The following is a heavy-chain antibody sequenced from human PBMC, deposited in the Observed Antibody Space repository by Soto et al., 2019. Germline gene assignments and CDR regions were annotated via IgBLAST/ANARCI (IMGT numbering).Heavy chain of an antibody. CDR3: AKGGRITIFGVVITGGMDV. J-gene: IGHJ6*02. CDR2: ISGSGGST. CDR1: GFTFSSYA. V-gene: IGHV3-23*01. D-gene: IGHD3-3*01. Sequence: VGSLRLSCAASGFTFSSYAMSWVRQAPGKGLEWVSAISGSGGSTYYADSVKGRFTISRDNSKNTLYLQMNSLRAEDTAVYYCAKGGRITIFGVVITGGMDVWGQGTTVTVSS.